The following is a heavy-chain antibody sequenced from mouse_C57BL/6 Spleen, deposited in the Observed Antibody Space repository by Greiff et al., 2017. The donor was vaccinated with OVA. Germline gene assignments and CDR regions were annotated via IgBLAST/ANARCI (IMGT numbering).Heavy chain of an antibody. CDR2: ISDGGSYT. Sequence: EVQLVESGGGLVKPGGSLKLSCAASGFTFSSYAMSWVRQTPEKRLEWVATISDGGSYTYYPDNVKGRFTISRDNAKNHLYLQMSHLKSEDTAMYYCARDPPVVGPHWYFDVWGTGTTVTVSS. D-gene: IGHD1-1*01. CDR3: ARDPPVVGPHWYFDV. J-gene: IGHJ1*03. V-gene: IGHV5-4*01. CDR1: GFTFSSYA.